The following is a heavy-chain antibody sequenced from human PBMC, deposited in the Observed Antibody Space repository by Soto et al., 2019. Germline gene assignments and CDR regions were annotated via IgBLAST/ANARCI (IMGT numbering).Heavy chain of an antibody. Sequence: QVQLVQSGAEVKKPGASVKVSCKASGYTFNSYGISWVRQAPGQGLEWMGWISVYNGDTNYAQKFQGRVTMTTDKPTSTAYMELRSLRSDDTAVYYCARDLGAVTFSTYYYGMDVWGQGTTVTV. CDR1: GYTFNSYG. D-gene: IGHD4-4*01. CDR3: ARDLGAVTFSTYYYGMDV. V-gene: IGHV1-18*01. CDR2: ISVYNGDT. J-gene: IGHJ6*02.